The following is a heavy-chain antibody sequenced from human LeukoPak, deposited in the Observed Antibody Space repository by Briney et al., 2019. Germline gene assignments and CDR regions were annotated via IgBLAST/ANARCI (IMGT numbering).Heavy chain of an antibody. CDR1: GGSMSNYY. V-gene: IGHV4-59*01. Sequence: PSETLSLTCTVSGGSMSNYYWSWIRQSPGKGLEWMGYMSVSGDAKYNPSLKSRVTISVDTSKNQFSLHLTSVTAADTAVYYCARAQYQLRYFDYWGQGTLVTVSS. J-gene: IGHJ4*02. CDR3: ARAQYQLRYFDY. D-gene: IGHD2-2*01. CDR2: MSVSGDA.